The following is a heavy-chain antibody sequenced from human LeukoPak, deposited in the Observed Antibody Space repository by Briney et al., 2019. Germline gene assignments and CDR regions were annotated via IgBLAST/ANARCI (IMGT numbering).Heavy chain of an antibody. D-gene: IGHD6-13*01. CDR3: ARERPPGDSSNWFLEGYFDI. CDR1: GYTFTGYY. J-gene: IGHJ4*02. Sequence: SVKVSCKASGYTFTGYYMHWVRQAPGQGLEWMGRIIPIFGTANYAQKFQGRVTITTDESTSTAYMELSTLRSDDTAVYYCARERPPGDSSNWFLEGYFDIWGQGTLVTVSS. CDR2: IIPIFGTA. V-gene: IGHV1-69*05.